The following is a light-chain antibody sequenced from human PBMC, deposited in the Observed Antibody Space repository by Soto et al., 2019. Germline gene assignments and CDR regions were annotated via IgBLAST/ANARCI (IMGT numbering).Light chain of an antibody. J-gene: IGKJ2*01. Sequence: DIQMTQSPSSLSASVGDRVTITCRARQSISSYLNWYQQKPGKAPKLLIYAASSLQSGVPSRFSGSGSGKDFTLTISSLQPEDFATYYCQQSYSTLYTFGQGTKLEIK. CDR1: QSISSY. CDR3: QQSYSTLYT. V-gene: IGKV1-39*01. CDR2: AAS.